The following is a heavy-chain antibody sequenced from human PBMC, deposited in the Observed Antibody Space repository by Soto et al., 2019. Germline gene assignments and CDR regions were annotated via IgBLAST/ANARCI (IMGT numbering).Heavy chain of an antibody. CDR2: IYYSGST. CDR1: GGSVRSGAFY. CDR3: ATESGSTYGYFDH. V-gene: IGHV4-61*08. Sequence: SETLSLTCTVSGGSVRSGAFYWNWIRQPPGKGLEWIGYIYYSGSTNYNPSLKSRVTMSVDTSKNKFSLRLSSVTAADTAVYYCATESGSTYGYFDHWGQGTQVTVSS. J-gene: IGHJ4*02. D-gene: IGHD5-18*01.